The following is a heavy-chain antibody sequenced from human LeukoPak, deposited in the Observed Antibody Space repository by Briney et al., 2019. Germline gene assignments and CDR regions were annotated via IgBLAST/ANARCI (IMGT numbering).Heavy chain of an antibody. CDR2: FDPEDGET. Sequence: ASVRVSCKVSGYTLTELSMHWVRQAPGKGRGWMGGFDPEDGETIYAQKFQGRVTMTEDTSTDTAYMELSSLRSEDTAVYYCATAFEVTAFDSPSPFDYWGQGTLVTVSS. J-gene: IGHJ4*02. V-gene: IGHV1-24*01. CDR1: GYTLTELS. D-gene: IGHD2-21*02. CDR3: ATAFEVTAFDSPSPFDY.